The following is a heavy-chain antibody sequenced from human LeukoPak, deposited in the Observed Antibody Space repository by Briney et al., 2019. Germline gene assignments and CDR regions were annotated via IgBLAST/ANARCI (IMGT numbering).Heavy chain of an antibody. V-gene: IGHV3-48*01. Sequence: GGSLRLSCAASGFTFSSYSMNWVRQAPGKGLEWVSYISSSSSTIYYADSVKCRFTISRDNAKNSLYLQMNSLRAEDTAVYYCARDMYYDILTGSKVDIWGQGTMVTVSS. J-gene: IGHJ3*02. D-gene: IGHD3-9*01. CDR2: ISSSSSTI. CDR1: GFTFSSYS. CDR3: ARDMYYDILTGSKVDI.